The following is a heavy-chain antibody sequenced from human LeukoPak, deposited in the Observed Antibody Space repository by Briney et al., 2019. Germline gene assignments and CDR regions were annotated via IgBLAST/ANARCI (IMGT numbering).Heavy chain of an antibody. CDR2: IEDRGNT. CDR1: GGSISSNW. Sequence: SGTLSLTCAVSGGSISSNWWSWVRQPPGKGLEWIGEIEDRGNTNYNPSLKSRVTISVDKSKNQFSLKLSSLTAADTAVYYCAGAGTYYLDNWGQGTLVTVSS. V-gene: IGHV4-4*02. D-gene: IGHD3-10*01. J-gene: IGHJ4*02. CDR3: AGAGTYYLDN.